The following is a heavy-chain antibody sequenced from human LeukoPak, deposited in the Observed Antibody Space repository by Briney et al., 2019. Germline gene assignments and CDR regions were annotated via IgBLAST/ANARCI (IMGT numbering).Heavy chain of an antibody. V-gene: IGHV1-69*04. J-gene: IGHJ6*02. D-gene: IGHD6-6*01. Sequence: SVKVSCKASGYTFTGYYMHWVRQAPGQGLEWMGRIIPILGIANYAQKFQGRVTITADKSTSTAYMELSSLRSEDTAVYYCARGIAARGYYYYGMDVWGQGTTVTVSS. CDR2: IIPILGIA. CDR1: GYTFTGYY. CDR3: ARGIAARGYYYYGMDV.